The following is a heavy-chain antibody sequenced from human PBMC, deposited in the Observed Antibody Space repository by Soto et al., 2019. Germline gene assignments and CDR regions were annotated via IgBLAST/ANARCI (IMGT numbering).Heavy chain of an antibody. CDR1: GFTFSSYS. J-gene: IGHJ6*02. CDR2: ISSSSSYI. V-gene: IGHV3-21*01. D-gene: IGHD6-19*01. CDR3: ARRVDSSGWTASYYGMDV. Sequence: GSLRLSCAASGFTFSSYSMNWVRQAPGKGLEWVSSISSSSSYIYYADSVKGRFTISRDNAKNSLYLQMNSLRAEDTAVYYCARRVDSSGWTASYYGMDVWGQGTTVTVSS.